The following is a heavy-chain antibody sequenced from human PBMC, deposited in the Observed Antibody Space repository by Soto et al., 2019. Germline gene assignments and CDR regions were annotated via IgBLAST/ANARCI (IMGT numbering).Heavy chain of an antibody. V-gene: IGHV4-31*03. CDR1: GGSISSGGYY. D-gene: IGHD2-15*01. CDR2: IYYSGST. Sequence: SETLSLTCTVSGGSISSGGYYWSWIRQHPGKGLEWIGYIYYSGSTYYNPSLKSRVTISVDTSKNQFSLKLSSVTAADTAVYYCARGEERVAVPSGYWGQGTLVTVSS. CDR3: ARGEERVAVPSGY. J-gene: IGHJ4*02.